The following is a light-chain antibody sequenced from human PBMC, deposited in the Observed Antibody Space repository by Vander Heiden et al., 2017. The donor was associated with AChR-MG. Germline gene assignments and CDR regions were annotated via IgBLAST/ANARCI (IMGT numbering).Light chain of an antibody. Sequence: QSALTQPASVSGSPGQSITIPCTGTSSDVGAYDLVSWYQQHPGKVPKLLIYGVTNRPSGVSARFAASKSGNTASLTISGLQPEDEADYYCASYTSTSPYVFGGGTKVTVL. CDR1: SSDVGAYDL. J-gene: IGLJ1*01. V-gene: IGLV2-14*03. CDR3: ASYTSTSPYV. CDR2: GVT.